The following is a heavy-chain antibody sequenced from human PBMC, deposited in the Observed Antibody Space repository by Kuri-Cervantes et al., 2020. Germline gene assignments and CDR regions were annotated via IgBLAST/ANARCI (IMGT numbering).Heavy chain of an antibody. CDR2: ISASGVNT. CDR1: GFTFSSYA. V-gene: IGHV3-23*01. CDR3: MVAASTTDY. J-gene: IGHJ4*02. D-gene: IGHD6-13*01. Sequence: GESLKISWAASGFTFSSYAMSWVRQAPGKGLEWVSGISASGVNTYYADSVKGRFTISRDNSKNTLYMEMNRVKTDDTAVYFCMVAASTTDYWGQGTLVTVSS.